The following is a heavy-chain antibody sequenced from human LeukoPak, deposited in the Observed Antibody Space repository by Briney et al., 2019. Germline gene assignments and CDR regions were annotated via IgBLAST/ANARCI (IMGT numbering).Heavy chain of an antibody. CDR3: ARDSPGSGAGTTFDY. V-gene: IGHV3-21*01. D-gene: IGHD6-19*01. CDR1: GFTFSSYS. J-gene: IGHJ4*02. Sequence: GGSLRLSCAASGFTFSSYSMNWVRQAPGKGLEWVSSISSSSSYIYYADSVKGRFTISRDNAKNSLYLQMNSLRAEDTAVYYCARDSPGSGAGTTFDYWGQGTLVTVSS. CDR2: ISSSSSYI.